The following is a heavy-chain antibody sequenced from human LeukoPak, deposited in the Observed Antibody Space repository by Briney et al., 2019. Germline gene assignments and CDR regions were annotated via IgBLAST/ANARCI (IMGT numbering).Heavy chain of an antibody. Sequence: GGSLRLSCAASGFTFSSYSMNWVRQAPGKGLEWVSSISSSSSYISYADSVKGRFTISRDNAKNSLYLQMNSLRAEDTAVYYCASLVVVPDARGDVWGKGTTVTVSS. D-gene: IGHD2-2*01. CDR1: GFTFSSYS. CDR3: ASLVVVPDARGDV. J-gene: IGHJ6*04. CDR2: ISSSSSYI. V-gene: IGHV3-21*01.